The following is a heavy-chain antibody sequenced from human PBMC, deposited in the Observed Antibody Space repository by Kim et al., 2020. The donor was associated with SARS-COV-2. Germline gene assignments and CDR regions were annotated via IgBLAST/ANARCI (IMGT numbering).Heavy chain of an antibody. V-gene: IGHV5-51*01. Sequence: GESLKISCKGSGYSFATYWIGWVRQMPGKGLELMGVIYPGGSNTRYSPSFQDQVIISVDKSIGTAYLQWSSLKASDTAMYYCARLRYSSGQTYYFDYWGQGALVTVSS. CDR1: GYSFATYW. CDR3: ARLRYSSGQTYYFDY. D-gene: IGHD2-15*01. CDR2: IYPGGSNT. J-gene: IGHJ4*02.